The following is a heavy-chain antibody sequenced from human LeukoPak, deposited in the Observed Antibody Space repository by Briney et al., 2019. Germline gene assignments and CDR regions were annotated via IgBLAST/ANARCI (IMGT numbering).Heavy chain of an antibody. CDR2: ISGGGGST. V-gene: IGHV3-23*01. Sequence: GGSLRLSCAASGFTFSSYAMSWVRQAPGKGLEWVSAISGGGGSTYYADSVKGRFTISRDNSKNTLYLQMNSLRAEDTAVYYCAKDMNYYDSTSDYWGQGTLVTVSS. D-gene: IGHD3-22*01. J-gene: IGHJ4*02. CDR1: GFTFSSYA. CDR3: AKDMNYYDSTSDY.